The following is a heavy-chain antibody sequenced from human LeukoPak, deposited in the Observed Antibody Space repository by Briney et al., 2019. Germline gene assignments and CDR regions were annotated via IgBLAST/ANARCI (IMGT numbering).Heavy chain of an antibody. CDR1: GGTFSSYA. D-gene: IGHD6-13*01. CDR2: IIPIFGTA. V-gene: IGHV1-69*13. Sequence: SVKVSCKASGGTFSSYAISWVRQAPGQGLEWMGGIIPIFGTANYAQKFQGRVTITADESTSTAYMELSSLRSEDTAVYYCARDPIIAAAGTDYYYYMDVWGKGTTVTVSS. J-gene: IGHJ6*03. CDR3: ARDPIIAAAGTDYYYYMDV.